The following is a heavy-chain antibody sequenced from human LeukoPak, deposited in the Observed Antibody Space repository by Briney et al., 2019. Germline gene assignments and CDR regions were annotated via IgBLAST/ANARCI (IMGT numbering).Heavy chain of an antibody. D-gene: IGHD3-3*01. CDR3: AREREDFWSGFNFDY. Sequence: PSETLSLTCAVYGGSFSGYYWSWIRQPPGKGLEWIGEINHSGSTNYNPSLKSRVTISVDTSKNQFSLKLSSVTAADTAVYYCAREREDFWSGFNFDYWGQGTLVTVSS. V-gene: IGHV4-34*01. J-gene: IGHJ4*02. CDR2: INHSGST. CDR1: GGSFSGYY.